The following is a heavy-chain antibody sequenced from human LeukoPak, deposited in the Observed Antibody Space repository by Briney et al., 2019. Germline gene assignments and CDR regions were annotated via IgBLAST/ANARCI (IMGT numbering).Heavy chain of an antibody. V-gene: IGHV1-2*04. CDR2: INPNSGGT. J-gene: IGHJ4*02. CDR3: ARDRGEVPSDY. CDR1: GYTFTGYY. D-gene: IGHD3-10*01. Sequence: ASVKVSCKASGYTFTGYYMHWVRQAPGQGLEWMGWINPNSGGTNYAQKFQGWVTMTRDTSISTAYMELSSLRSEDTAVYYCARDRGEVPSDYWGQGTLVTVSS.